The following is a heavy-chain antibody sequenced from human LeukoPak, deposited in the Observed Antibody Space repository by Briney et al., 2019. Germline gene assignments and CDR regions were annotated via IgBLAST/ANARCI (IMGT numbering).Heavy chain of an antibody. CDR2: IWYDGSNK. Sequence: PVGSLRLSCAASGFTFSSYGMHWVRQAPGKGLEWVAVIWYDGSNKYYADSVKGRFTISRDNSKNTLYLQMNSLGAEDTAVYYCAKPRTTTYYYYYMDVWGKGTTVTVSS. J-gene: IGHJ6*03. V-gene: IGHV3-33*06. D-gene: IGHD1-1*01. CDR3: AKPRTTTYYYYYMDV. CDR1: GFTFSSYG.